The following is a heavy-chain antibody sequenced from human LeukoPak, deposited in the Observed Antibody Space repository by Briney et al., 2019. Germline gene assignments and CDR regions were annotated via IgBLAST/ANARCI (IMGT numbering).Heavy chain of an antibody. CDR2: ISAYNGNT. V-gene: IGHV1-18*01. Sequence: ASVKVSCKASGYTFTSYGISWVRQAPGQGLEWMGWISAYNGNTNYAQKLQGRVTMTTDTSTSTAYMELRSLRSDDTAVYYCARGRPTYYYDSSGYSPEGDYWGQGTQVTVSS. CDR3: ARGRPTYYYDSSGYSPEGDY. D-gene: IGHD3-22*01. CDR1: GYTFTSYG. J-gene: IGHJ4*02.